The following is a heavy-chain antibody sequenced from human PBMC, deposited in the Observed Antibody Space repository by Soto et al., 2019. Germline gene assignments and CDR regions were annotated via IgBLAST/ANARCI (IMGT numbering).Heavy chain of an antibody. CDR1: GGSISSSNYY. J-gene: IGHJ5*02. Sequence: QLQLQESGPGLVKPSETLSLTCTVSGGSISSSNYYWGWIRQPPGKGLEWIGSIYYSGSTYYNPSLKSRVTISGDTSKNQLSLKLSSVTAADTAVYYCARRFLWGGTYHFDPWGQGTLVTVSS. CDR3: ARRFLWGGTYHFDP. V-gene: IGHV4-39*01. CDR2: IYYSGST. D-gene: IGHD3-3*01.